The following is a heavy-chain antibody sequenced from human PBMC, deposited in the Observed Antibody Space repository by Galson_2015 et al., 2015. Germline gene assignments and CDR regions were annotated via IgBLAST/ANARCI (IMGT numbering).Heavy chain of an antibody. CDR3: VKSGNMDIVVVPAAGRVDWFDP. Sequence: SVKVSCKASGYTFNIYHIHWVRQAPGQGLEWMGLIDPSGGSTIYAQKFQGRVTMTRDTSTSTVYMELSSLRSEDTAVYYCVKSGNMDIVVVPAAGRVDWFDPWGQEALVTVSS. D-gene: IGHD2-2*03. CDR2: IDPSGGST. V-gene: IGHV1-46*02. J-gene: IGHJ5*02. CDR1: GYTFNIYH.